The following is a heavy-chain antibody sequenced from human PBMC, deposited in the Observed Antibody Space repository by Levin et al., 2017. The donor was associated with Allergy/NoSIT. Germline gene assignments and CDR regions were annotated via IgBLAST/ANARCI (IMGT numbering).Heavy chain of an antibody. CDR1: GFTFSSYA. CDR3: AKDGSGYSYEIDY. Sequence: PSETLSLTCAASGFTFSSYAMSWVRQAPGKGLEWVSAISGSGGSTYYADSVKGRFTISRDNSKNTLYLQMNSLRAEDTAVYYCAKDGSGYSYEIDYWGQGTLVTVSS. V-gene: IGHV3-23*01. CDR2: ISGSGGST. D-gene: IGHD5-18*01. J-gene: IGHJ4*02.